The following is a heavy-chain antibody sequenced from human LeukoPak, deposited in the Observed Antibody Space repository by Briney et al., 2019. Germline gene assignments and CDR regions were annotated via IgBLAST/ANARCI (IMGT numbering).Heavy chain of an antibody. Sequence: GGSLRLSCAASGFTFSSYAMHWVRQAPGKGLEWVAVISFDGSNKYYADSVKGRFTISRDNSKNTLYLQMNSLRAEDTAVYYCARDLVGAITSEYFQHWGQGTLVTVSS. CDR1: GFTFSSYA. J-gene: IGHJ1*01. CDR2: ISFDGSNK. D-gene: IGHD1-26*01. V-gene: IGHV3-30-3*01. CDR3: ARDLVGAITSEYFQH.